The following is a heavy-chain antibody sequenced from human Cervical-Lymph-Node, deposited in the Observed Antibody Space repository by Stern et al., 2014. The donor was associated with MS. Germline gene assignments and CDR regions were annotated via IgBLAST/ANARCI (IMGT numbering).Heavy chain of an antibody. CDR3: ATTRWDLFTWNWFDP. J-gene: IGHJ5*02. CDR2: IHDSGST. CDR1: GGSISSSGYY. V-gene: IGHV4-61*02. D-gene: IGHD1-26*01. Sequence: VQLVESGPGLVKPSQTLSLTCTVSGGSISSSGYYWSWIRQPADKGLEWIGRIHDSGSTYYNPPLKSRVTISMDPAKHQFSLKLPSVTAADTAVYYCATTRWDLFTWNWFDPWGQGTLVTVSS.